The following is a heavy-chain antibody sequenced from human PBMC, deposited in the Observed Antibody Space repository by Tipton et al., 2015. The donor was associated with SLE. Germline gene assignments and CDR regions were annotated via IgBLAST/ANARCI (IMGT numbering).Heavy chain of an antibody. J-gene: IGHJ4*02. Sequence: TLSLTCTVSGGSISSHYWSWIRQPPGKGLEWIGYIYYSGSTNYNPSLKSRVTISVDTSKNQFSLKLSSVTAADTAVYYCARGLVVITGGFDYWGQGTLVTVSP. CDR1: GGSISSHY. CDR3: ARGLVVITGGFDY. V-gene: IGHV4-59*08. D-gene: IGHD3-22*01. CDR2: IYYSGST.